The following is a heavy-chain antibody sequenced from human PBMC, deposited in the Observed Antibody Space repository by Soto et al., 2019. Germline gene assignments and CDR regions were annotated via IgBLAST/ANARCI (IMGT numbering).Heavy chain of an antibody. D-gene: IGHD3-22*01. Sequence: SGPTLVNPTQTLTLTCTFSGFSLSTSGMCVSWIRQPPGKALEWLALIDWDDDKYYSTSLKTRLTISKDTSKNQVVLTMTNMDPVDTATYYCARTTYYYDSGSYYFDYWGQGTLVTVSS. V-gene: IGHV2-70*01. J-gene: IGHJ4*02. CDR3: ARTTYYYDSGSYYFDY. CDR2: IDWDDDK. CDR1: GFSLSTSGMC.